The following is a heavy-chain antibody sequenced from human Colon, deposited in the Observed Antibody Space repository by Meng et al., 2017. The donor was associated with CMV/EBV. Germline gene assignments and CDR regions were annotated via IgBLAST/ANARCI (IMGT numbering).Heavy chain of an antibody. V-gene: IGHV3-11*01. CDR3: ARIERPGGRYNSYGMDV. CDR2: ISSASNTI. J-gene: IGHJ6*02. CDR1: GFTFSDYY. D-gene: IGHD1-1*01. Sequence: GESLKISCAASGFTFSDYYMSWIRQAPGKGLEWISYISSASNTIHYADSMRGRFTISRDNANNSLYLEVNSLRAEDTAVYYCARIERPGGRYNSYGMDVWGQGTTVTVSS.